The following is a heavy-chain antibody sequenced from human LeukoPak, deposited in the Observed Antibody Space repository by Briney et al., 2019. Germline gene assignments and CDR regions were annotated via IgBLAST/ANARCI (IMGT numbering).Heavy chain of an antibody. CDR1: GGTFSNYA. CDR3: ASVTVTTWAPDGHMDV. J-gene: IGHJ6*03. V-gene: IGHV1-69*05. CDR2: IIPMFGTT. Sequence: SVKVSCKASGGTFSNYAISWVRQAPGQGLEWMGRIIPMFGTTNCAQKFQGRVTITTDESTSTAYMEVSSLRIEDTAVYYCASVTVTTWAPDGHMDVWGKGTTVTVSS. D-gene: IGHD4-11*01.